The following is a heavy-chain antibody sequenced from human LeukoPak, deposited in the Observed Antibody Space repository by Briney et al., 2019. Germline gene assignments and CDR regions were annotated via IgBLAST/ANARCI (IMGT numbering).Heavy chain of an antibody. CDR1: GGSFSGYY. CDR2: IYYTGST. CDR3: ARDYAMTHAFDI. D-gene: IGHD2-8*01. J-gene: IGHJ3*02. Sequence: SETLSHTCAVYGGSFSGYYWSWIRQPPGKGLEWIGYIYYTGSTNYNPSLKSRVTISVDTSKNQFSLKLSSVTAADTALYYCARDYAMTHAFDIWGQGTLVTVSS. V-gene: IGHV4-59*01.